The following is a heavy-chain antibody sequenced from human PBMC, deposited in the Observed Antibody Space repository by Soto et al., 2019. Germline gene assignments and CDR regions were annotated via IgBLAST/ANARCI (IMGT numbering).Heavy chain of an antibody. D-gene: IGHD3-22*01. CDR3: VRDYYDTSGYPNTFDM. V-gene: IGHV3-21*01. CDR1: GFTLSRHT. CDR2: IGSRTSDI. Sequence: GGSLRLSCAASGFTLSRHTMNWVRQAPGKGLEWVSFIGSRTSDIYYADSVKGRFTISRDNAKNSLYLDLTRLRAEDTAVYFCVRDYYDTSGYPNTFDMWGQGTMVTVS. J-gene: IGHJ3*02.